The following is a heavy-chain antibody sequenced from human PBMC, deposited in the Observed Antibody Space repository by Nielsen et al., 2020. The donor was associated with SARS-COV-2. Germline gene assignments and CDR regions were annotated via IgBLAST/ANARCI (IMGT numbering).Heavy chain of an antibody. Sequence: GESLKISCAASGFTFSSYSMNWVRQAPGKGLECVSSISSSSSHIYYADSVKGRFTISRDNAKNSLYLQMNSLRAEDTAVSYCARGTYSSGLDYYYYYGMDVWSQGTTVTVSS. V-gene: IGHV3-21*01. CDR1: GFTFSSYS. D-gene: IGHD6-19*01. CDR3: ARGTYSSGLDYYYYYGMDV. CDR2: ISSSSSHI. J-gene: IGHJ6*02.